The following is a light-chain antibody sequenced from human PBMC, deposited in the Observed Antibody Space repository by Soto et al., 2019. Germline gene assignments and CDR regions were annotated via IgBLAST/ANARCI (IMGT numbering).Light chain of an antibody. J-gene: IGKJ3*01. CDR1: QNINKY. Sequence: DIQMTQSPSSLSTSIGDRVTITCRASQNINKYLNWYQQKLGKVPKLLIHGASNLQSGVSSRFSGSGFGTDFTLTINNVQPEDFATYYCQQTFSTFWTFGPRTRMDIK. CDR3: QQTFSTFWT. V-gene: IGKV1-39*01. CDR2: GAS.